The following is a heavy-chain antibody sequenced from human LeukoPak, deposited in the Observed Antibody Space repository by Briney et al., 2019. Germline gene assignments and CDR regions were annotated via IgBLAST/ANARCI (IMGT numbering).Heavy chain of an antibody. Sequence: SETLSLTCSVSGDSISYFYWSWIRQAAGKGLEWIGRISSSGNTDYNPSLRSRVTISVDTSENQFSLKLSSVTAADTAVYYCARSVAVAGWYNNYYFDSWGQGTLVTVSS. D-gene: IGHD6-19*01. CDR1: GDSISYFY. CDR3: ARSVAVAGWYNNYYFDS. CDR2: ISSSGNT. J-gene: IGHJ4*02. V-gene: IGHV4-4*07.